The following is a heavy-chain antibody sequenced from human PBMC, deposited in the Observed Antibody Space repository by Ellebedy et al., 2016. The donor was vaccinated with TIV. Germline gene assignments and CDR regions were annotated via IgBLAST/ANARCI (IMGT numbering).Heavy chain of an antibody. CDR2: IIPIFGTA. CDR3: TRAFGYDSHDYGAPARFDP. V-gene: IGHV1-69*13. Sequence: SVKVSXXASGGTFSSYAISWVRQAPGQGLEWMGGIIPIFGTANYAQKFQGRVTITADESTSTAYMELSSLRSEDTAVYYCTRAFGYDSHDYGAPARFDPWGQGTLVTVSS. J-gene: IGHJ5*02. D-gene: IGHD4-17*01. CDR1: GGTFSSYA.